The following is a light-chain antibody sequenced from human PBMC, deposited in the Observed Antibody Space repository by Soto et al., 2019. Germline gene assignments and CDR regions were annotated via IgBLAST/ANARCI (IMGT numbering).Light chain of an antibody. CDR1: QSVRSNY. CDR3: QQYASSQLT. J-gene: IGKJ4*01. V-gene: IGKV3-20*01. Sequence: EIVVTQSPGTLSLSSGERATLSCRASQSVRSNYLAWYQQKPGQAPSLLIYGASSRATGIPDRFGGSGSGTDFTLTISRLEPEDFAVYYCQQYASSQLTFGGGTKVEIK. CDR2: GAS.